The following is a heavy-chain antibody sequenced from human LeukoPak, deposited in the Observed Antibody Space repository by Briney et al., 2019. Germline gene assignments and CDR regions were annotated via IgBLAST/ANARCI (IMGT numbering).Heavy chain of an antibody. CDR3: AKEKNSYSSSSGQGY. CDR1: GFTFSRHG. Sequence: GGSLRLSCAASGFTFSRHGMHWVRQAPGKGLEWVAFIRYDGSEKYYADSVKGRFTITRDNSENTLYLQMTSLRGDDTAVYYCAKEKNSYSSSSGQGYWGQGTLVTVSS. D-gene: IGHD6-6*01. V-gene: IGHV3-30*02. J-gene: IGHJ4*02. CDR2: IRYDGSEK.